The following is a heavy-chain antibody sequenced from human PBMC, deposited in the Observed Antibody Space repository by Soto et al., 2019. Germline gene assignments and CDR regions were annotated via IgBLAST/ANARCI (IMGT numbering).Heavy chain of an antibody. V-gene: IGHV3-33*01. D-gene: IGHD3-9*01. CDR2: IWYDGSNK. Sequence: QVQLVESGGGVVQPGRSLRLSCAASGFTFSSYGMHWVRQAPGKGLEWVAVIWYDGSNKYYADSVKGRFTISRDNSKNTLYLQMNSLRAEDTAVYYCAREPGHDILTGYLYGMDVWGQWTTVTVSS. CDR3: AREPGHDILTGYLYGMDV. CDR1: GFTFSSYG. J-gene: IGHJ6*02.